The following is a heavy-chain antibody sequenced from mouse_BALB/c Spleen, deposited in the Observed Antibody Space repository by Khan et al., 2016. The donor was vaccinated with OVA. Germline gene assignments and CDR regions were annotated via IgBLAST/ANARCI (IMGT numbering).Heavy chain of an antibody. J-gene: IGHJ3*01. CDR1: GYTFTDYS. CDR2: INTETGEP. V-gene: IGHV9-2-1*01. CDR3: ARNFLYYYGSSPFAY. Sequence: QIQLVQSGPELKKPGETVKISCKASGYTFTDYSMHWVKQAPGKGLKWMGWINTETGEPTYADDFKGRFAFSLETSASPAYLQINNLKSEDTATYFCARNFLYYYGSSPFAYWGQGTLVTVSA. D-gene: IGHD1-1*01.